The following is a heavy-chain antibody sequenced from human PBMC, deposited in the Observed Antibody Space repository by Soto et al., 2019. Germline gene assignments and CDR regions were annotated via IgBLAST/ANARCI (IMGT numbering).Heavy chain of an antibody. CDR2: IVPVFGIA. D-gene: IGHD2-15*01. Sequence: QVRLVQSGTEVKKPGSSVKVSCKVSGGSFNSFPISWVRQAPGQGPQWMGGIVPVFGIANYAKAFLGRVTITADRSTTTSYMELSSLRSDDTAVYYCTKDKKSRAQEWALDYWGQGTRVMVSS. CDR1: GGSFNSFP. J-gene: IGHJ4*02. V-gene: IGHV1-69*17. CDR3: TKDKKSRAQEWALDY.